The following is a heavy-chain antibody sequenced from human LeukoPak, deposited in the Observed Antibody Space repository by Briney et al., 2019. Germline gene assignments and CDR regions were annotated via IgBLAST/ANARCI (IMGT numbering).Heavy chain of an antibody. D-gene: IGHD2-15*01. CDR1: GFTFSNYA. V-gene: IGHV3-23*01. Sequence: GGSLSLSCVASGFTFSNYAMSWVRQAPGKGLEWVSSINSRGGSTYYADSVKGRFTISRDNSKNTLYLQMNSLRAEDTAVYYCAKRGVVIRAVLVVGFHKEAYYFDSWGQGALVTVSS. CDR3: AKRGVVIRAVLVVGFHKEAYYFDS. J-gene: IGHJ4*02. CDR2: INSRGGST.